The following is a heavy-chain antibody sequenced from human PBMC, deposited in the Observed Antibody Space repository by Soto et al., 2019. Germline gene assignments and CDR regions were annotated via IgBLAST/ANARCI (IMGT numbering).Heavy chain of an antibody. D-gene: IGHD7-27*01. CDR1: GGSISSGGYY. CDR2: IYYSGST. CDR3: ARVTPSFELGRYYYYGMDV. Sequence: SETLSLTCTVSGGSISSGGYYWSWIRQHPGKGLEWIGYIYYSGSTYYNPSLKSRVTISVDTSKNQFSLKLSSVTAADTAVYYCARVTPSFELGRYYYYGMDVWGQGTTVTVSS. V-gene: IGHV4-31*03. J-gene: IGHJ6*02.